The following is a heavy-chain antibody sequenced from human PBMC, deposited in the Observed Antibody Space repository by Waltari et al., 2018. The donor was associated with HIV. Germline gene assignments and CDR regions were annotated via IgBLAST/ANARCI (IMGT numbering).Heavy chain of an antibody. CDR1: GFTFSSYA. CDR2: ISYDGSNK. V-gene: IGHV3-30-3*01. J-gene: IGHJ2*01. D-gene: IGHD6-19*01. Sequence: QVQLVESGGGVVQPGRSLRLSCAASGFTFSSYALQWVRQAPGKGLEWVAVISYDGSNKYYADSVKGRFTISRDNSKNTLYLQMNSLRAEDTAVYYCARSSGWYEGYWYFDLWGRGTLVTVSS. CDR3: ARSSGWYEGYWYFDL.